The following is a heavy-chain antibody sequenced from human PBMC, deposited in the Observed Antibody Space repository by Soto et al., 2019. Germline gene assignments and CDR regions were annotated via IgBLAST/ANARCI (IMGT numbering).Heavy chain of an antibody. Sequence: LGESLKISCKGSGYIFSTNWIGWVRQMPGKGLEWMGIIYPADSDTRYSPSFQGQVTISADKSISTAYLQWSSLKASDTAIYYCAREYGARFDIWGQGTMVTVSS. CDR1: GYIFSTNW. D-gene: IGHD4-17*01. CDR2: IYPADSDT. V-gene: IGHV5-51*01. J-gene: IGHJ3*02. CDR3: AREYGARFDI.